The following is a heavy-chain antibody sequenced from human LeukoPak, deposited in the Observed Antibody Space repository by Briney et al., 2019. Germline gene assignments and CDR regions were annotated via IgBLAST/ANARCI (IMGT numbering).Heavy chain of an antibody. CDR2: INHSGST. D-gene: IGHD5-12*01. CDR3: VRLVGGDIDY. CDR1: GGSFSGYY. V-gene: IGHV4-34*01. Sequence: SETLSLTCAVYGGSFSGYYWSWIRQPPGKGLEWIGEINHSGSTNYNPSLKSRVTISVDTPKNQFSLKLSSVTAADTAVYYCVRLVGGDIDYWGQGTLVTVSS. J-gene: IGHJ4*02.